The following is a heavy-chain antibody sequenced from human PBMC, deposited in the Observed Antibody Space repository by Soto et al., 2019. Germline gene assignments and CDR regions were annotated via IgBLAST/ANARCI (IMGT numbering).Heavy chain of an antibody. CDR2: IYHSGST. Sequence: PSETLSLTCAVSGYSISSGYYWGWIRQPPGKGLEWIGSIYHSGSTYYNPSLKSRVTISVDTSKNQFSLKLSSVTAADTAVYYCARDSYYDILTGYYEINWFDPWGQGTLVTVSS. J-gene: IGHJ5*02. CDR1: GYSISSGYY. V-gene: IGHV4-38-2*02. CDR3: ARDSYYDILTGYYEINWFDP. D-gene: IGHD3-9*01.